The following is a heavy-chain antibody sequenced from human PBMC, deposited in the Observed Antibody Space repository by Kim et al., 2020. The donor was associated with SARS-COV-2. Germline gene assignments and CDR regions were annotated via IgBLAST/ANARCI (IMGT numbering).Heavy chain of an antibody. D-gene: IGHD3-10*01. CDR1: GFTFSGSA. J-gene: IGHJ4*02. CDR2: IRSKANSYAT. CDR3: TRQVVRGVIDGVDY. V-gene: IGHV3-73*01. Sequence: GGSLRLSCAASGFTFSGSAMHWVRQASGKGLEWVGRIRSKANSYATAYAASVKGRFTISRDDSKNTAYLQMNILKTEDTAVYYCTRQVVRGVIDGVDYWGQGTLVTVSS.